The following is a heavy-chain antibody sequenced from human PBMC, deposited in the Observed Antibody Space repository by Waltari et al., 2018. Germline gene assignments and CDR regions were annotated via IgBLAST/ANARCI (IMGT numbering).Heavy chain of an antibody. CDR2: IYHSGST. CDR1: GYSISSGYY. Sequence: QVQLQESGPGLVKPSETLSLTCAVSGYSISSGYYWGWIRQPPGKGLEWIGSIYHSGSTYYNPSLKSRVTISVDTSKNQFSLKLSSVTAADTAVYYCARNLPDAYSGSRGEYYFDYWGQGTLVTVSS. D-gene: IGHD1-26*01. V-gene: IGHV4-38-2*01. J-gene: IGHJ4*02. CDR3: ARNLPDAYSGSRGEYYFDY.